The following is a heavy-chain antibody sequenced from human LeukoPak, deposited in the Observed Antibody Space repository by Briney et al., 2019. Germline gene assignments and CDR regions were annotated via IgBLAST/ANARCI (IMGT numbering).Heavy chain of an antibody. CDR2: MYYSGST. D-gene: IGHD4-23*01. CDR3: ARGPTTVVRTFDH. Sequence: SETLSLTCTASGGSINNSLNYWGWIRQPPGKGLEWIGSMYYSGSTYYKPSLKSRFTISVDTSKNQFSLRLSSLTAADTAVYYCARGPTTVVRTFDHWGQGTLVTVSS. V-gene: IGHV4-39*07. CDR1: GGSINNSLNY. J-gene: IGHJ4*02.